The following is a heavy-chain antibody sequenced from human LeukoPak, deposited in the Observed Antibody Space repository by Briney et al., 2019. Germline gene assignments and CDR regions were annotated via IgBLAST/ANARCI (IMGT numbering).Heavy chain of an antibody. CDR1: GGSISSSDYY. D-gene: IGHD3-22*01. Sequence: SETLSLTCTVSGGSISSSDYYWGWIRQPPGKGLEWIGSIYYSGSTYYNPSLKSRVTISVDTSTNHFSLKLSSVTAADTAVYYCARRYYESRGRSHFFDYWGQGTLVTVSS. V-gene: IGHV4-39*02. CDR2: IYYSGST. J-gene: IGHJ4*02. CDR3: ARRYYESRGRSHFFDY.